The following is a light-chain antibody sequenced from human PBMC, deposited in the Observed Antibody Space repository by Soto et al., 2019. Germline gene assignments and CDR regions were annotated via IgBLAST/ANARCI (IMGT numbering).Light chain of an antibody. CDR2: GAS. V-gene: IGKV3-15*01. CDR3: QQYNHWWT. CDR1: QSVSTN. Sequence: EIVMMQSPATLSVSPGERATLSCRASQSVSTNLVWYQQKPGQAPRLLIYGASTRATGVPGRFSGTGSGTEFTLTISSLQSEDSAVYYCQQYNHWWTFGQGTKVEI. J-gene: IGKJ1*01.